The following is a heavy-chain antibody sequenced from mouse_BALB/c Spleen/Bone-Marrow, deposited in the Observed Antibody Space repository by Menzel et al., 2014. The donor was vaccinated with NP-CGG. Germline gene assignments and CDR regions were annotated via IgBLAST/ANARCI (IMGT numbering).Heavy chain of an antibody. Sequence: QVHVKQSGAELARPGASVKLSCKASGYTFTSYWMQWVKQRPGQGLEWIGAIYPGDGDTRYTQKFKCKATLTADKSSSTAYKQHGSLASENSAVYYCARRDYGIRENYYAMDYWGQGTSVTVSS. CDR2: IYPGDGDT. V-gene: IGHV1-87*01. D-gene: IGHD1-2*01. J-gene: IGHJ4*01. CDR3: ARRDYGIRENYYAMDY. CDR1: GYTFTSYW.